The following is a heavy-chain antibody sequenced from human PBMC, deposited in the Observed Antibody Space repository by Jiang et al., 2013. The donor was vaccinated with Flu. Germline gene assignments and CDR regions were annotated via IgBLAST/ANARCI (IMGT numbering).Heavy chain of an antibody. CDR1: GGSISSVVTT. J-gene: IGHJ4*02. CDR3: ARRYCSGGSCYFDY. Sequence: PSQTLSLTCTVSGGSISSVVTTGAGSASTQGRAWSGLVHLLQWEHLLQPSLKSRVTISVDTSKNQFSLKLSSVTAADTAVYYCARRYCSGGSCYFDYWGQGTLVTVSS. CDR2: LLQWEH. V-gene: IGHV4-31*03. D-gene: IGHD2-15*01.